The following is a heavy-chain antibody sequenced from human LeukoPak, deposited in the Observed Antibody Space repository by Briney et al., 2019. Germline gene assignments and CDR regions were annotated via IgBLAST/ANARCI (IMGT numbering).Heavy chain of an antibody. CDR2: ISSSSSYI. Sequence: GGSLRLSCAASGFTFSSYSMNWVRQAPGKGLEWVSSISSSSSYIYYADSVKGRFTISRDNAKNSLYLQMNSLRAEDTAVYYCASGLGDDSSGYYHYYYYMDVWGKGTTVTVSS. CDR1: GFTFSSYS. CDR3: ASGLGDDSSGYYHYYYYMDV. J-gene: IGHJ6*03. V-gene: IGHV3-21*01. D-gene: IGHD3-22*01.